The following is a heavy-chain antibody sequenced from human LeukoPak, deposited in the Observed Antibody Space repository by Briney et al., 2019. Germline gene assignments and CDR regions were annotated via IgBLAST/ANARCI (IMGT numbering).Heavy chain of an antibody. Sequence: PGGSLRLSCAASGFTFSSYAMSWVRQAPGKGLELVSAISGNGGSKYYADSVKGRFTISRDNSKNTLYLQMHSLRAEDTAVYYCAKDGVRYSGYDNAFDSWGQGTMVTVSS. CDR2: ISGNGGSK. D-gene: IGHD5-12*01. V-gene: IGHV3-23*01. CDR3: AKDGVRYSGYDNAFDS. CDR1: GFTFSSYA. J-gene: IGHJ3*02.